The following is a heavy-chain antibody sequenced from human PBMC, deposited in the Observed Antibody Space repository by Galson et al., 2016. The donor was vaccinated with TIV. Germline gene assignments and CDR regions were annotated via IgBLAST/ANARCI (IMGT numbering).Heavy chain of an antibody. J-gene: IGHJ4*02. CDR3: ARSAAFGTRIRYVFDY. CDR2: IGYDGTTK. D-gene: IGHD3-3*02. Sequence: SLRLSCAVSGFSLKDYGTHWVRQAPGKGLEWVAVIGYDGTTKYYADSVNGRFTISRDTSTNTLSLRMDSLIGEDTAMYYCARSAAFGTRIRYVFDYWGQGSMVTVSS. CDR1: GFSLKDYG. V-gene: IGHV3-33*01.